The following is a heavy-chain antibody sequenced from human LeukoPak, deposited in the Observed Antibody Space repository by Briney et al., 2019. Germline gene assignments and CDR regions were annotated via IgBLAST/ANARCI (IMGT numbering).Heavy chain of an antibody. CDR3: ARGKYSGFDL. J-gene: IGHJ3*01. V-gene: IGHV6-1*01. CDR2: TYYRSKWTI. D-gene: IGHD2-15*01. Sequence: SQTLSLTCAISGDSVFTNSVAWNWIRQSPSRGLEWLGRTYYRSKWTIDYAVSVRSRITINPDTSKNQFSLQLISVTPDDTALYYCARGKYSGFDLWGQGTMVTVSS. CDR1: GDSVFTNSVA.